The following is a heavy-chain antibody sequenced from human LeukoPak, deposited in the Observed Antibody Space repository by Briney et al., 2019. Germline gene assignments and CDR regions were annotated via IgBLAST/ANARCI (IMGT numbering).Heavy chain of an antibody. CDR2: ISAYNGNT. D-gene: IGHD3-22*01. V-gene: IGHV1-18*01. J-gene: IGHJ3*02. Sequence: ASVKVSCKASGYTFTRYGISWVRQAPGQGLEWMGWISAYNGNTNYAQKLQGRVTMTTDTSTSTAYMELRSLRSDDTAVYYCARFITYYYDSSGYWAFDIWGQGTMVTVSS. CDR3: ARFITYYYDSSGYWAFDI. CDR1: GYTFTRYG.